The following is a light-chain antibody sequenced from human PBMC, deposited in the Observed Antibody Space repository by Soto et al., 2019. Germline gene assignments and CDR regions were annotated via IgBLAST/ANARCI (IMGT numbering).Light chain of an antibody. V-gene: IGKV3-11*01. CDR3: QQRSKWPQT. CDR1: QSVTTN. J-gene: IGKJ1*01. CDR2: DAS. Sequence: DIVLTQYPATLSLSPGERATLSCRASQSVTTNLAWYQHIRGQAPRLLIYDASTRATGIPPRFSGSGSGTDFPLTISSLEPEDSAVYYCQQRSKWPQTFGRGTTVEIK.